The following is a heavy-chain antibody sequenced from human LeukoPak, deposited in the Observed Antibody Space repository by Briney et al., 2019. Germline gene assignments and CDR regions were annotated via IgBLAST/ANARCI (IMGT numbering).Heavy chain of an antibody. V-gene: IGHV1-46*01. J-gene: IGHJ5*02. CDR2: INPSGGST. D-gene: IGHD4-17*01. CDR3: ARDKYGDYVGLNWFDP. CDR1: GYTFTSYY. Sequence: ASVKVSYKASGYTFTSYYMHWVRQAPGQGLEWMGIINPSGGSTSYAQKFQGRVTMTRDTSTSTVYMELSSLRSEDTAVYYCARDKYGDYVGLNWFDPWGQGTLVTVSS.